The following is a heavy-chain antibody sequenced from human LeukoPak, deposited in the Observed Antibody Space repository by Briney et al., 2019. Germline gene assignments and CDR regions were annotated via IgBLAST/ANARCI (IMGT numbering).Heavy chain of an antibody. D-gene: IGHD6-19*01. CDR3: ARGGRYSSGWYWWN. V-gene: IGHV4-34*01. CDR2: ISHSGST. CDR1: GGSFSGYY. Sequence: SETLSLTCAVYGGSFSGYYWSWIRQPPGKGLEWIGEISHSGSTNYNPSLKSRVTISVDTSKNQFSLKLSSVTAADTAVYYCARGGRYSSGWYWWNWGQGTLVTVSS. J-gene: IGHJ4*02.